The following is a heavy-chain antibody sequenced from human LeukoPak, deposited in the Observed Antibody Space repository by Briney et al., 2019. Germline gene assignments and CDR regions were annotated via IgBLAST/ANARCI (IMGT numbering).Heavy chain of an antibody. V-gene: IGHV4-61*02. CDR3: ARERPDENYYYYMDV. CDR2: IYTSGST. Sequence: SETLSLTCTVSGGSISSGSYYWSWIRQPAGKGLEWIGSIYTSGSTNYNPSLKSRVTISVDTSKNQFSLKLSSVTAADTAVYYCARERPDENYYYYMDVWGKGTTVTVSS. J-gene: IGHJ6*03. CDR1: GGSISSGSYY.